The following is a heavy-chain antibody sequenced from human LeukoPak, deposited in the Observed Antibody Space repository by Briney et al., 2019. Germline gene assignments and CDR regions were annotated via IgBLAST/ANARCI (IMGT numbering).Heavy chain of an antibody. J-gene: IGHJ4*02. Sequence: GASVKVSCKASGYTFTGYYMHWVRQAPGQGLEWMGRIIPILGIANYAQKFQGRVTITADKSTSTAYMELSSLRSEDTAVYYCARGAEQQLVKGFDYWGQGTLVTVSS. CDR3: ARGAEQQLVKGFDY. D-gene: IGHD6-13*01. CDR1: GYTFTGYY. V-gene: IGHV1-69*04. CDR2: IIPILGIA.